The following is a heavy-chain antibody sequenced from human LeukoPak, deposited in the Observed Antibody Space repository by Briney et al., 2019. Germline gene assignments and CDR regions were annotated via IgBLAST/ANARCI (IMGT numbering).Heavy chain of an antibody. Sequence: PGGSLRLSCAASGFTFSSYWMHWVRQAPGKGLVWVSRINSDGSSTSYADSVKGRFTISRDNAKNTLYLQMNSLRAEDTAVYYCASLPEYYGDVDYWGQGTLVTVSS. J-gene: IGHJ4*02. CDR2: INSDGSST. D-gene: IGHD4-17*01. CDR3: ASLPEYYGDVDY. V-gene: IGHV3-74*01. CDR1: GFTFSSYW.